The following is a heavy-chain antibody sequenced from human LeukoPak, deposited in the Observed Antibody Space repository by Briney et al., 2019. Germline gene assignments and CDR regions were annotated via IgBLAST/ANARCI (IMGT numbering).Heavy chain of an antibody. Sequence: SVKVSCKASGGTFSNYAISWVRQAPGQALEWMGGIIPIFGTANYAQKFQGRVTITADESTSTAYMELSSLRSEDTAVYYCASSGKYYYDSKYYFDYWGQGTLVTVSS. J-gene: IGHJ4*02. D-gene: IGHD3-22*01. V-gene: IGHV1-69*13. CDR1: GGTFSNYA. CDR3: ASSGKYYYDSKYYFDY. CDR2: IIPIFGTA.